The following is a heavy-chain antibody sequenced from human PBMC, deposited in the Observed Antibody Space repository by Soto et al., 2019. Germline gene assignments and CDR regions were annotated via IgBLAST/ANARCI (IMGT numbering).Heavy chain of an antibody. CDR3: ARSVEGYFDY. CDR1: GFTFSVYS. J-gene: IGHJ4*02. Sequence: EVQLVESGGDLVQRGGSLRLSCVASGFTFSVYSMNWVRQAPGKGLEWFSYITSDTKTIKYADSVKGRFTISRDNAKNSVYLQMNSLRDEDTAVYYWARSVEGYFDYWGQGTVVTVSS. V-gene: IGHV3-48*02. CDR2: ITSDTKTI. D-gene: IGHD6-19*01.